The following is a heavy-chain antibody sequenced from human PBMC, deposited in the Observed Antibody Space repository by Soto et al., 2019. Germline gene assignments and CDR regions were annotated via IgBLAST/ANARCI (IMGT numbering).Heavy chain of an antibody. Sequence: PGGSLRLSCAASGFTFSSYSMSWVRQAPGKGLEWVSGFRSSGDGGTTYYADSVKGRFTISRDNSKNTLYLEMNSLKTEDTAVYYCTALRWNFWSTDWGQGTLVTVSS. D-gene: IGHD3-3*01. CDR1: GFTFSSYS. V-gene: IGHV3-23*01. CDR2: FRSSGDGGTT. CDR3: TALRWNFWSTD. J-gene: IGHJ4*02.